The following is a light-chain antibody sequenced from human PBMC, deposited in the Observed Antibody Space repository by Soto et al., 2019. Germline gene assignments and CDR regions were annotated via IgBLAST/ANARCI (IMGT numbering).Light chain of an antibody. J-gene: IGLJ1*01. CDR2: DXX. CDR1: SSDVGDYNY. CDR3: SSYRSSSTLSV. V-gene: IGLV2-14*01. Sequence: QSALTQPASVSGSPGQSITISCTGTSSDVGDYNYVSWYQQHPGKAPKLMIYDXXXRXXXXXXXXXXSKSGNTASLTISGXQAXXXADXYCSSYRSSSTLSVFGTGTKLTVL.